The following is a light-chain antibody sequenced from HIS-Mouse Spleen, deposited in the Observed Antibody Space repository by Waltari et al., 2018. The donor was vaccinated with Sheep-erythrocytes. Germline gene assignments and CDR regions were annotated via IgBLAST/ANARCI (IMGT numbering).Light chain of an antibody. CDR2: QDS. Sequence: SYELTQPPSVSVSPGQTASITCSGDKLGDKYAYWYQQKPGQSPVLVIYQDSKRPSGIPERFSGSNSGNTATLTISRVEAGDEADYYCQVWDSSSDHVVFGGGTKLTVL. CDR1: KLGDKY. J-gene: IGLJ2*01. CDR3: QVWDSSSDHVV. V-gene: IGLV3-1*01.